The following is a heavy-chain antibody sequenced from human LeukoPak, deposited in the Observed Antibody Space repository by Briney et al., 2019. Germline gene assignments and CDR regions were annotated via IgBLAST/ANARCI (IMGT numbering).Heavy chain of an antibody. D-gene: IGHD3-22*01. J-gene: IGHJ4*02. CDR1: GGSISSGDYY. V-gene: IGHV4-30-4*08. CDR3: ARVGLLHAGVDY. Sequence: SQTLSLTCTVSGGSISSGDYYWSWIRQPPGKGLEWIGYIYYSGSTYYNPSLKSRVTISVDTSKNQFSLKLSSVTAADTAVYYCARVGLLHAGVDYWGQGTLVTVSS. CDR2: IYYSGST.